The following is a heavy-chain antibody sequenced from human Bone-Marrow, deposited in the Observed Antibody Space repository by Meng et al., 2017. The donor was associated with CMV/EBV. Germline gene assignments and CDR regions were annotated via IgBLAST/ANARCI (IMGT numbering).Heavy chain of an antibody. V-gene: IGHV1-69*10. CDR2: IIPILGIA. CDR1: GYTFTSYG. J-gene: IGHJ6*02. D-gene: IGHD3-3*01. Sequence: SVKVSCKASGYTFTSYGISWVRQAPGQGLEWMGGIIPILGIANYAQKFQGRVTITADKSTSTAYMELSSLRSEDTAVYYCASLGDFWSGYSYYYYGMDVWGQGTTVTVSS. CDR3: ASLGDFWSGYSYYYYGMDV.